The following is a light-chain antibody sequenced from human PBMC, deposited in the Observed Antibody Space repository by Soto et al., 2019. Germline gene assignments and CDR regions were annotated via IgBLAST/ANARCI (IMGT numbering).Light chain of an antibody. CDR2: DAS. CDR3: QQYGSSPRT. V-gene: IGKV3-20*01. J-gene: IGKJ1*01. CDR1: QSLSSSQ. Sequence: VLTQSQCTLSLSPGERSTLSGGSVQSLSSSQLALYQQKPCQAPRLLIHDASSRATGISDRFTGSGSGTDFTLTITTLEPEDFAVYYCQQYGSSPRTFGLGTKVDIK.